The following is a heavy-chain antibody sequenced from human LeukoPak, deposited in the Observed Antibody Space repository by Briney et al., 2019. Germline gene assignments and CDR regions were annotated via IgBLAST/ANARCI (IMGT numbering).Heavy chain of an antibody. CDR3: ARASKDRTLVNATF. D-gene: IGHD4-23*01. V-gene: IGHV3-11*01. Sequence: KPGGSLRLSCAASGFTLSDYDMSWVRQAPGKGLEWVSYISSSGSTIYYADSVKGRFTISRDNAKNSLYLQMNSLRAEDTAVYYCARASKDRTLVNATFWGQGTLVTVSS. CDR2: ISSSGSTI. J-gene: IGHJ4*02. CDR1: GFTLSDYD.